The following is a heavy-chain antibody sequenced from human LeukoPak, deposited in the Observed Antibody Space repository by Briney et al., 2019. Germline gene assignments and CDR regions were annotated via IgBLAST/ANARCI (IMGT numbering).Heavy chain of an antibody. CDR2: IEYNGSKK. J-gene: IGHJ6*03. V-gene: IGHV3-30*02. CDR1: GFTFSNYG. Sequence: GGSLRLSCATSGFTFSNYGMHWVRQAPGKGLEWVTFIEYNGSKKFYADSVKGRFTISRDSSKSTLYLQMNSLRVEDTAVYYCVREHYFYHMDGWGEGTTVTVSS. CDR3: VREHYFYHMDG.